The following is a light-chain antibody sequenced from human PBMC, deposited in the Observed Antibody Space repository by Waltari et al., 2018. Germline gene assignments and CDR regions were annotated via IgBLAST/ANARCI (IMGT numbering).Light chain of an antibody. CDR1: SSNIGAGYD. CDR2: VNI. J-gene: IGLJ3*02. Sequence: QSVLTQPPSVSGAPGQRVTISCTGSSSNIGAGYDVHWYQQLPGTAPKLLIYVNINRPSGVPDRFSGSKSGTSAPLAITGLQAEDEADYYCQSYDSSLSAWVFGGGTKLTVL. V-gene: IGLV1-40*01. CDR3: QSYDSSLSAWV.